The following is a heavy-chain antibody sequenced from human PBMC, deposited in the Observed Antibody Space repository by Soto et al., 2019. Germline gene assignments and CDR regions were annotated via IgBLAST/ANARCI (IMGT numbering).Heavy chain of an antibody. J-gene: IGHJ4*02. CDR1: GFTFSSYA. Sequence: GGSLRLSCAASGFTFSSYAMSWVRQAPGKGLEWVSAISGSGGSTYYADSVKGRFTISRDNSKNTLYLQMNSLRAEDTAVYYCAKGMGDFWSGYSAFDYWGQGTLVTVSS. D-gene: IGHD3-3*01. V-gene: IGHV3-23*01. CDR3: AKGMGDFWSGYSAFDY. CDR2: ISGSGGST.